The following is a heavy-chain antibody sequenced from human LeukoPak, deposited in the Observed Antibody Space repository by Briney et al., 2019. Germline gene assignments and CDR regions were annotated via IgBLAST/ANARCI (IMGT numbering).Heavy chain of an antibody. CDR1: GGSISSYY. D-gene: IGHD6-19*01. CDR2: IDTSGST. V-gene: IGHV4-4*07. J-gene: IGHJ4*02. Sequence: SETLSLTCTVSGGSISSYYWSWIRQPAGKRLEWIGRIDTSGSTNYNPSLKSRVTMSVDTSKNQFSLKLTSVTAADTAVYYCARDGYSGWYDYWGQGTLVTVPSGESYCARDGYSGWYDYWGQGTLVTVSS. CDR3: ARDGYSGWYDYWGQGTLVTVPSGESYCARDGYSGWYDY.